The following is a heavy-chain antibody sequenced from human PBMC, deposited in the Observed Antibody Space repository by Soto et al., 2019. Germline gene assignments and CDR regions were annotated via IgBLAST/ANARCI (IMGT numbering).Heavy chain of an antibody. D-gene: IGHD2-2*01. J-gene: IGHJ4*02. V-gene: IGHV3-23*01. CDR1: GSTFTAYA. CDR3: ATIIIPAATNFY. CDR2: ISGSGGNT. Sequence: GGSLRLSCAASGSTFTAYAVSWVRQAPGKGLEWVSSISGSGGNTYYADSVKGRLTISRDNSKNTLYLQMNSLRAEDTAVYYCATIIIPAATNFYWGQGTLVTVSS.